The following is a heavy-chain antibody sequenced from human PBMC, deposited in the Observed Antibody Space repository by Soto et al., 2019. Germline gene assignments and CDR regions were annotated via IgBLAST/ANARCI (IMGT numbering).Heavy chain of an antibody. J-gene: IGHJ4*02. CDR3: AKGQQLLDY. CDR1: GFTFSDYG. V-gene: IGHV3-30*18. CDR2: VSFDGDYK. D-gene: IGHD6-13*01. Sequence: QVQLVESGGGLVQPGRSLRLSCAAYGFTFSDYGAHWVRQAPGKGLEWVAFVSFDGDYKNYADSVKGRFTISRDNSKDTLYLQMNSLRPEDSAMYYCAKGQQLLDYWGQGTLVTVSS.